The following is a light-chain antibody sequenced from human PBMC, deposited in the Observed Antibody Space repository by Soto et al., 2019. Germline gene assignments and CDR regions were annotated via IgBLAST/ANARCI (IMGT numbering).Light chain of an antibody. J-gene: IGLJ1*01. V-gene: IGLV2-14*01. Sequence: QSVLTQPASVSGSPGQSITISCTGTSSDVGGYNYVSWYQQHPGKAPKLIIHEVSNRPSGVSNRFSGSKSGNTASLTISGLQVEDEANYYCSSHGGSTPFYVFGTGTKLTVL. CDR3: SSHGGSTPFYV. CDR2: EVS. CDR1: SSDVGGYNY.